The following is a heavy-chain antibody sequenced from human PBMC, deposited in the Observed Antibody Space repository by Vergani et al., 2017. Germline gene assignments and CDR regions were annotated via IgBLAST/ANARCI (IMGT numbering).Heavy chain of an antibody. D-gene: IGHD6-13*01. CDR3: ASNRAAAGNSPFDY. CDR2: ICSSSSYI. V-gene: IGHV3-21*01. J-gene: IGHJ4*02. CDR1: GFTFSSYS. Sequence: EVQLVESGGGLVKPGGSLRLSCAASGFTFSSYSMNWVRQAPGKGLEWVSSICSSSSYIYYADSVKGRFTISRDNAKNSLYLQMNSLRAEDTAVYYCASNRAAAGNSPFDYWGQGTLVTVSS.